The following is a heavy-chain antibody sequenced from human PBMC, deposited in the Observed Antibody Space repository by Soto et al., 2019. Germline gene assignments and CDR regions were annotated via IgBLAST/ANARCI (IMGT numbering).Heavy chain of an antibody. V-gene: IGHV4-61*01. CDR1: GGSVSSGSYY. J-gene: IGHJ4*02. CDR2: IYYSGST. CDR3: ARMNTAMADY. Sequence: QVQLQESDPGLVKPSETLSLTCTVAGGSVSSGSYYWSWIRQPPGKGLEWIGYIYYSGSTNYNPSLKSRVTISVDTSKNQFSLKLSSVTAADTAVYYCARMNTAMADYWGQGTLVTVSS. D-gene: IGHD5-18*01.